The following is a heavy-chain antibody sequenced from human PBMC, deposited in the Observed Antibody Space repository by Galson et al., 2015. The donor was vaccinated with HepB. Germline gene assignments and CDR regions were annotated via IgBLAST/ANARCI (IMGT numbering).Heavy chain of an antibody. J-gene: IGHJ6*03. D-gene: IGHD1-26*01. Sequence: SLRLSCAASGSTFSSYGMHWVRQAPGKGLEWVAVISYDGSNKYYADSVKGRFTISRDNSKNTLYLQMNSLRAEDTAVYYCAKEGWELLNYYYYMDVWGKGTTVTVSS. V-gene: IGHV3-30*18. CDR1: GSTFSSYG. CDR3: AKEGWELLNYYYYMDV. CDR2: ISYDGSNK.